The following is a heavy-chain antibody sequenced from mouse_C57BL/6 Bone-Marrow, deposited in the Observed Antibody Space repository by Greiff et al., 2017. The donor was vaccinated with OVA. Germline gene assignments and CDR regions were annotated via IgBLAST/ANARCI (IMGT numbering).Heavy chain of an antibody. CDR3: ARGYYGPWYFDV. CDR1: GFTFSSYG. V-gene: IGHV5-6*01. D-gene: IGHD1-2*01. CDR2: ISSGGSYT. Sequence: EVQGVESGGDLVKPGGSLKLSCAASGFTFSSYGMSWVRQTPDKRLEWVATISSGGSYTYYPDSVKGRFTISRDNAKNTLYLQMSSLKSEDTAMYYCARGYYGPWYFDVWGTGTTVTVSS. J-gene: IGHJ1*03.